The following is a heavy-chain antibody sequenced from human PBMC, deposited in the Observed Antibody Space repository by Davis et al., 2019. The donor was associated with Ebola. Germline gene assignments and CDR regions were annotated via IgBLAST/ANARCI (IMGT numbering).Heavy chain of an antibody. J-gene: IGHJ6*02. CDR3: ATGGIAARTYYYYGMDV. Sequence: SETLSLTCAVYGGSFSGYYWSWIRQPPGKGLEWIGEIYHSGSTNYNPSLKSRVTISVDTSKNQFSLKLSSVTAADTAVYYCATGGIAARTYYYYGMDVWGQGTTVTVSS. CDR1: GGSFSGYY. V-gene: IGHV4-34*01. D-gene: IGHD6-6*01. CDR2: IYHSGST.